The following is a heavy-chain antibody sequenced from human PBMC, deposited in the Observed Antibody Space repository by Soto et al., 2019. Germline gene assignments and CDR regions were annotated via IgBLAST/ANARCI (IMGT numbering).Heavy chain of an antibody. D-gene: IGHD6-19*01. CDR1: GFTFSSYE. Sequence: GGSLRLSCAASGFTFSSYEMTWFRQAPGRGLEWVSYISDSGHTIHYGDSVKGRFTISRDNAKNSLHLQMNSLTVEDTAVYYCARIGAGGWDVPFDFWGQGTLVTVSS. CDR3: ARIGAGGWDVPFDF. J-gene: IGHJ4*02. V-gene: IGHV3-48*03. CDR2: ISDSGHTI.